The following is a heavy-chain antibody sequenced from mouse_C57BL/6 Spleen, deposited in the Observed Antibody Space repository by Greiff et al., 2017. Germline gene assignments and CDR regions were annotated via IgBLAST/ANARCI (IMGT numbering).Heavy chain of an antibody. CDR2: FYPGSGSI. D-gene: IGHD2-4*01. CDR1: GYTFTEYT. J-gene: IGHJ4*01. V-gene: IGHV1-62-2*01. Sequence: QVQLQQSGAELVKPGASVKLSCKASGYTFTEYTIHWVKQRSGQGLEWIGWFYPGSGSIKYNEKFKDKTTLTADKSSSTVDMELIRLTSEDSAVYYWARHEYDCNEGNYAMDYWGQGTSVTVSS. CDR3: ARHEYDCNEGNYAMDY.